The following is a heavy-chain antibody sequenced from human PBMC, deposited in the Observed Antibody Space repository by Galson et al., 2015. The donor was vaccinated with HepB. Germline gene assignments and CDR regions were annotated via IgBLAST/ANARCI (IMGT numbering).Heavy chain of an antibody. CDR1: GYTFSNYG. D-gene: IGHD1-7*01. J-gene: IGHJ6*02. Sequence: SVKVSCKASGYTFSNYGLSWVRQAPGQGLEWMGWISGYDGSTNYAPKFQGRVTMTTQTSTGTAYIELRSLRSDDTAVYYCARDSRLELHLNDYYSYGMDIWSQGTAVTVSS. CDR3: ARDSRLELHLNDYYSYGMDI. CDR2: ISGYDGST. V-gene: IGHV1-18*01.